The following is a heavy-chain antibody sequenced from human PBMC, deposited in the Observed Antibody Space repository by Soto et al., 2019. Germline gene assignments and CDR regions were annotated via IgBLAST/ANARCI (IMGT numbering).Heavy chain of an antibody. CDR2: IIPIFGTA. V-gene: IGHV1-69*13. J-gene: IGHJ4*02. D-gene: IGHD2-15*01. Sequence: SVKVSCKASGGTFSSYAISWVRQAPGQGLEWMGGIIPIFGTANYAQKFQGRVTITADESTSTVYMELSSLRSEDTAVYYCARAPGYCSGGSCSDYWGQGTLVTVSS. CDR3: ARAPGYCSGGSCSDY. CDR1: GGTFSSYA.